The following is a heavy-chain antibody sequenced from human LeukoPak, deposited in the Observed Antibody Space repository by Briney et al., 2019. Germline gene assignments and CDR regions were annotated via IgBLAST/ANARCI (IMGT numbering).Heavy chain of an antibody. Sequence: GGSLRLSCAASGFTFNYYAMSWVRQAPGKGLQWVSGISDNEGSTYYTDSVKGRFTISRDNTKNTVYLQMNNLRPDDTAVYFCARHDSFIPYWGQGTLVTVSS. V-gene: IGHV3-23*01. J-gene: IGHJ4*02. CDR1: GFTFNYYA. CDR3: ARHDSFIPY. CDR2: ISDNEGST. D-gene: IGHD5-18*01.